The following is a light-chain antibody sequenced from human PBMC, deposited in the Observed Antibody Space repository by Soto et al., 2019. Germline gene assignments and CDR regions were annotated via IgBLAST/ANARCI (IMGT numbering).Light chain of an antibody. CDR3: QQYYSFPFT. Sequence: DIQMTQSPSAVSAYLGQRGTITCRASQGISSWLAWYQQKPGKAPELLIYAASTLQSGVPSRFSGSGSGTDFTLTISCLQSEDFATYYCQQYYSFPFTFGGGTKV. V-gene: IGKV1-12*01. J-gene: IGKJ4*01. CDR1: QGISSW. CDR2: AAS.